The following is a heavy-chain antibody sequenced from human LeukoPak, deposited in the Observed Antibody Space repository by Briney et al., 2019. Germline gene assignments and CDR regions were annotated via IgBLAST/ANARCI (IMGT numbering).Heavy chain of an antibody. CDR1: GGSFSGYY. J-gene: IGHJ5*02. V-gene: IGHV4-34*01. CDR3: ARQITMIRGIDP. Sequence: SETLSLTCAVYGGSFSGYYWSWIRQPPGKGLEWIGEINHSGSTNYNPSLKSRVTISVDTSKNQFSLKLSSVTAADTAVYYCARQITMIRGIDPWGQGTLVTVSS. D-gene: IGHD3-10*01. CDR2: INHSGST.